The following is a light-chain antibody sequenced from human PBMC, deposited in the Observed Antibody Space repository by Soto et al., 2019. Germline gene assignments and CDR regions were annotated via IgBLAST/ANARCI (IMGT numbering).Light chain of an antibody. Sequence: QTVVTQEPSFSVSPGGTVTLTCGLSSGSVSTNYYPSWYQQTPGQAPRTLIYSTNTRSSGVPDRFSGSILGNKAALTITGAQADDKSDYYCVLYMGSGIWVFGGGTKLTVL. V-gene: IGLV8-61*01. J-gene: IGLJ3*02. CDR2: STN. CDR1: SGSVSTNYY. CDR3: VLYMGSGIWV.